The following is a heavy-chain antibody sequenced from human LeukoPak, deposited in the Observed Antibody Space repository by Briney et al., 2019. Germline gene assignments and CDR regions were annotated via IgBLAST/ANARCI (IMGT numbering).Heavy chain of an antibody. J-gene: IGHJ4*02. V-gene: IGHV4-39*01. CDR1: GGSISGSSYY. D-gene: IGHD6-19*01. Sequence: SETLSLTCTVSGGSISGSSYYWGWIRQPPGKGLEWIGSIYYSGSTYYNPSLKSRVTISVDTSKNQFSLKLSSVTAADTAVYYCARYSSGWYRVDYWGQGTLVTVSS. CDR2: IYYSGST. CDR3: ARYSSGWYRVDY.